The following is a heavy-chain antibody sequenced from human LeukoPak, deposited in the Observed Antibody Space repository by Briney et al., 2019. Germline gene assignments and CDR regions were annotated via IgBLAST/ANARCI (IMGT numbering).Heavy chain of an antibody. J-gene: IGHJ5*02. CDR1: GFTFSSYA. D-gene: IGHD2-2*01. CDR2: IRGSGGST. CDR3: ATKGVVPAAMGNNWFDP. Sequence: GGSLRLSCAASGFTFSSYAMSWVRQPPGKGLEWVTAIRGSGGSTYYADSVKGRFTISRDNSKNTLYLQMNSLRAEDTAVYYCATKGVVPAAMGNNWFDPWGQGTLVTVSS. V-gene: IGHV3-23*01.